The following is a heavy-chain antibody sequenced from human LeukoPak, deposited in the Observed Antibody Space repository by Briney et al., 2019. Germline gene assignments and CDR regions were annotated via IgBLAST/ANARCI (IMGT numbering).Heavy chain of an antibody. CDR1: GFTFSSYW. Sequence: GSLRLSCAASGFTFSSYWMSWVRQAPGKGLEWVANIKQDGSEKYYVDAVKGRFTISRDNAKNSLYLQMNSLRAEDTAVYYCAKYSSSSARDPYYYYYGMDVWGQGTTVTVSS. V-gene: IGHV3-7*03. J-gene: IGHJ6*02. CDR3: AKYSSSSARDPYYYYYGMDV. CDR2: IKQDGSEK. D-gene: IGHD6-6*01.